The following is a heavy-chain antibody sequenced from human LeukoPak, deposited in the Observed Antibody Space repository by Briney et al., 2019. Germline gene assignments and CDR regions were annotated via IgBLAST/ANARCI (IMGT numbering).Heavy chain of an antibody. J-gene: IGHJ4*02. D-gene: IGHD3-10*01. Sequence: ASVKVSCKASGYTFTGYYMHWVRQAPGQGLEWMGLINPNSGGTNYAQKFQGRVTMTRDTSISTAYMELSRLRSDDTAVYYCALGNYGSGSYLANDYWGQGTLVTVSS. CDR2: INPNSGGT. CDR3: ALGNYGSGSYLANDY. V-gene: IGHV1-2*02. CDR1: GYTFTGYY.